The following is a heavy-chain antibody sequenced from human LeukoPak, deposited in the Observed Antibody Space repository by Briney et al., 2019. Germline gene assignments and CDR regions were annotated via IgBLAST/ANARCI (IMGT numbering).Heavy chain of an antibody. Sequence: PGGSLRLSCAASGFTFSSYEMNWVRQAPGKGLEWVSYISSSGSTIYYADSVKGRFTISRDNAKNSLYLQMDSLRAEDTAVYYCARVAPAADDAFDIWGQGTMVTVSS. CDR3: ARVAPAADDAFDI. D-gene: IGHD2-2*01. CDR1: GFTFSSYE. J-gene: IGHJ3*02. CDR2: ISSSGSTI. V-gene: IGHV3-48*03.